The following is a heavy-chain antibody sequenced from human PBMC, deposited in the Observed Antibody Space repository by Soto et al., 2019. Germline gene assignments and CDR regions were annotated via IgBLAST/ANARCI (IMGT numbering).Heavy chain of an antibody. Sequence: GGSLRLSCVASGFTFSSYAMNWVRQAPGQGLEWVSSILGSSAYIHYADSVKGRFTVSRDNDKSSLFLQMDGLRAEDTAVYYCVRAFQDYLWGTYPSHYWGQGILVTVSS. V-gene: IGHV3-21*01. J-gene: IGHJ4*02. CDR2: ILGSSAYI. D-gene: IGHD3-16*02. CDR1: GFTFSSYA. CDR3: VRAFQDYLWGTYPSHY.